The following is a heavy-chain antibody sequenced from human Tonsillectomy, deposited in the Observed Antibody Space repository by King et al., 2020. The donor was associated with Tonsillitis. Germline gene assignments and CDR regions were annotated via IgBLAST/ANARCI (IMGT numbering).Heavy chain of an antibody. V-gene: IGHV3-64D*06. CDR1: GFTFSSYA. CDR2: ISSNGGST. Sequence: VQLVESGGGLVQPGGSLRLSCSASGFTFSSYAMHWVRQAPGKGLEYVSAISSNGGSTYYADSVKGRFTISRDNSKNTLYLQMSSLRAEDTAVYYCVTSPPDSDILTGYMMISSWFDPWGQGTLVTVSS. J-gene: IGHJ5*02. D-gene: IGHD3-9*01. CDR3: VTSPPDSDILTGYMMISSWFDP.